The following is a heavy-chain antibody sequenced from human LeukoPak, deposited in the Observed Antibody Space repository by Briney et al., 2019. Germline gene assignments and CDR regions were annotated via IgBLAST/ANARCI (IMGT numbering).Heavy chain of an antibody. CDR3: TRESGAFSPFGF. J-gene: IGHJ4*02. V-gene: IGHV4-4*02. Sequence: PSGTLSLTCAVSGGSITTTNWRSWVRQPPGKGLEWIGEVHLSGATNYNPSLESRVSMSIDKSKNHLSLEVTSVTAADTAIYYCTRESGAFSPFGFWGLGTLVTVSS. CDR2: VHLSGAT. CDR1: GGSITTTNW. D-gene: IGHD1-26*01.